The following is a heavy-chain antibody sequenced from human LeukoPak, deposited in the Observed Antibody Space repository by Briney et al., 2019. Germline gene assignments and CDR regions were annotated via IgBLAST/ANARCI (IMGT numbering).Heavy chain of an antibody. Sequence: SETLSLTCTVSGGSISKSSYYWGWIRQPPGKGLEWIGSTYYSGSAYYNPSLKSRVTIFVDTSKSQFSLNLSSVTAADTAVCYCARRGWGSGWLGQDTSWYFDLWGRGTPATVSS. CDR1: GGSISKSSYY. CDR2: TYYSGSA. CDR3: ARRGWGSGWLGQDTSWYFDL. D-gene: IGHD6-19*01. J-gene: IGHJ2*01. V-gene: IGHV4-39*01.